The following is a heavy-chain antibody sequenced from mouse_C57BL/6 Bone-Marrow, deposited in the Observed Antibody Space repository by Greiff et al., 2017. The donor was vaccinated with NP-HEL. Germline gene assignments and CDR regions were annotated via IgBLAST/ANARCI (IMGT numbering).Heavy chain of an antibody. D-gene: IGHD2-4*01. CDR3: ARKRYDYDDYFDY. CDR1: GYTFTSYW. J-gene: IGHJ2*01. V-gene: IGHV1-61*01. Sequence: VQLQQPGAELVRPGSSVKLSCKASGYTFTSYWMDWVKQRPGQGLEWIGNIYPSDSETHYNQKFKDKATLTVDKSSSTAYMQLSSLTSEDSAVYYCARKRYDYDDYFDYWGQGTTLTVSS. CDR2: IYPSDSET.